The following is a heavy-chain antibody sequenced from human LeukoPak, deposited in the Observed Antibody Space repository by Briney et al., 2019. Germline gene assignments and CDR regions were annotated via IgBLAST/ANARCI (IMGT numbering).Heavy chain of an antibody. D-gene: IGHD3-9*01. CDR3: ARWQAIDNYGMDV. CDR1: GGSISSYY. Sequence: SETLSLTCTVSGGSISSYYWCWIRQPPGKGLEWIGYIYYSGSTNYNPSLKSRVTISVDTSKNQFSLKLGSVTAANTAVYYCARWQAIDNYGMDVWGQGTTVTVSS. J-gene: IGHJ6*02. CDR2: IYYSGST. V-gene: IGHV4-59*01.